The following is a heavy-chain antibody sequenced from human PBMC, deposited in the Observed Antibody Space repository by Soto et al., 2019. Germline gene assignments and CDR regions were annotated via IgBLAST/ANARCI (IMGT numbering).Heavy chain of an antibody. CDR2: INAGNGNT. CDR1: GYTFTSYA. V-gene: IGHV1-3*01. CDR3: ARGLYNPSDY. Sequence: GASVKVSCKASGYTFTSYAMHWVRQAPGQRLEWMGWINAGNGNTKYPQKFQGRVTITRDTSASTAYMELSSLRSEDTAVYYCARGLYNPSDYWGQGTLVTVSS. J-gene: IGHJ4*02. D-gene: IGHD1-20*01.